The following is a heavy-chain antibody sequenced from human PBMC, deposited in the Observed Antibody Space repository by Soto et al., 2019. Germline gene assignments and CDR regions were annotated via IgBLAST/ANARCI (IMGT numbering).Heavy chain of an antibody. CDR3: AKQAGYSSGPFDY. CDR1: GFTFSYYA. V-gene: IGHV3-23*01. D-gene: IGHD6-19*01. J-gene: IGHJ4*02. CDR2: ISGGGATT. Sequence: GGSVSLSCAASGFTFSYYAMSCVRQTPGTGLEWVSGISGGGATTYYAASVKGRFTISRDNSKNTLYLQINSLRAEDTAIYHCAKQAGYSSGPFDYWGQGTLVTVSS.